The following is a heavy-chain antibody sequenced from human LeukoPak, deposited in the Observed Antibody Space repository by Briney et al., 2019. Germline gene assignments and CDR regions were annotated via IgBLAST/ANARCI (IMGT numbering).Heavy chain of an antibody. Sequence: PSETLSLTCTVSGGSISSSSYYWGWIRQPPGKGLEWIGSIYYSGSTNYNPSLKSRVTISVDTSKNQFSLKLTSVSAADTAVYYCARGRSYYDSTGYAYWGQGTQATVSS. CDR3: ARGRSYYDSTGYAY. D-gene: IGHD3-22*01. CDR1: GGSISSSSYY. V-gene: IGHV4-39*07. J-gene: IGHJ4*02. CDR2: IYYSGST.